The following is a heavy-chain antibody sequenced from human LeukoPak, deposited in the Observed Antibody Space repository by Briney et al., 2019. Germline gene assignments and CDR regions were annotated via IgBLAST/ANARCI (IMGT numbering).Heavy chain of an antibody. J-gene: IGHJ4*02. V-gene: IGHV3-13*01. CDR2: IGTAGDI. CDR3: ARVAKERVGGVYYFDY. Sequence: GGSLRLSCAASGFTFSDYGMHWVRQATGKGLEWVSAIGTAGDIYYTGSVKGRFTISRENAKNSLYLQMNSLRAGDTAVYYCARVAKERVGGVYYFDYWGQGTLVTVSS. CDR1: GFTFSDYG. D-gene: IGHD1-1*01.